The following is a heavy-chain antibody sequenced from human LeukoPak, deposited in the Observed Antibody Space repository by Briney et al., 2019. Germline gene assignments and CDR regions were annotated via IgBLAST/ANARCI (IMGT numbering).Heavy chain of an antibody. D-gene: IGHD5-18*01. CDR1: GFIFSSYS. Sequence: GGSLRLSCAASGFIFSSYSMNWVRQAPGKGLEWVSSISSSSSYIYYADSVKGRFTISRDNAKNSLYLQMNSLRAEDTAVYYCASQRGYSYGYGYWGQGTLVTVSS. CDR2: ISSSSSYI. CDR3: ASQRGYSYGYGY. V-gene: IGHV3-21*01. J-gene: IGHJ4*02.